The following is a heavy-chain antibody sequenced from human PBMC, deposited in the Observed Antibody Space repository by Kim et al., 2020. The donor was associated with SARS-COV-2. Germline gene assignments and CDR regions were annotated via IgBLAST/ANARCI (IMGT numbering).Heavy chain of an antibody. V-gene: IGHV3-23*01. CDR3: VQSSAAAPWYPFDY. J-gene: IGHJ4*02. Sequence: YADSVKGRFTNSRDNSKNTNYLKMNSLRVGDTAVYYCVQSSAAAPWYPFDYWGQGTLVTVSS. D-gene: IGHD6-13*01.